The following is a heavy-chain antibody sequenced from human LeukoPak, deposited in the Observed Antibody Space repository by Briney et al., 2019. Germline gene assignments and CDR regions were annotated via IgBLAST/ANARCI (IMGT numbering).Heavy chain of an antibody. CDR1: GYTFTSYD. CDR2: MNPNSGNT. D-gene: IGHD2-2*01. Sequence: ASVKVSCKASGYTFTSYDINWVRQATGQGLEWMGWMNPNSGNTGYAQKFRGRVTITRNTSISTAYMELSSLRSEDTAVYYCARGGCSSTSCYDPWGQGTLVTVSS. V-gene: IGHV1-8*03. J-gene: IGHJ5*02. CDR3: ARGGCSSTSCYDP.